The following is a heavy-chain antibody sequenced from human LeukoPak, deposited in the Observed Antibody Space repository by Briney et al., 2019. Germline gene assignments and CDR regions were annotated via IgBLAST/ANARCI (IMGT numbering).Heavy chain of an antibody. CDR2: FYYTGST. CDR3: ARVWDVVVPAAKRGAFDI. D-gene: IGHD2-2*01. Sequence: SETLSLTCTVSGGSLSSSRFYWGWIRQPPGKGLEWIGSFYYTGSTYYNPSLKSRVTISVDTSKNQFSLKLSSVTAADTAVYYCARVWDVVVPAAKRGAFDIWGQGTMVTVSS. CDR1: GGSLSSSRFY. J-gene: IGHJ3*02. V-gene: IGHV4-39*07.